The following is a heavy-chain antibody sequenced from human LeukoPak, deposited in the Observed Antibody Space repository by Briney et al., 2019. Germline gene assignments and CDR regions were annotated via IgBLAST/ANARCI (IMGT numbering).Heavy chain of an antibody. Sequence: SQTLSLTCAVSGGSISSGGYSWSWIRQPPGKGLEWIGWSYHRGSTSYNPSLKSRVAISVDTSKNQFSLKPSSVTAADTAVYYCARDRELGYWGQGTLVIVSS. CDR2: SYHRGST. CDR3: ARDRELGY. CDR1: GGSISSGGYS. V-gene: IGHV4-30-2*01. D-gene: IGHD1-1*01. J-gene: IGHJ4*02.